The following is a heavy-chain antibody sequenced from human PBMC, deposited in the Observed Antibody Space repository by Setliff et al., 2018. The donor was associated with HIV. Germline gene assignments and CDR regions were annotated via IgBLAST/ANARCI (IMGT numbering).Heavy chain of an antibody. CDR1: GASVGTTFHY. D-gene: IGHD2-21*01. CDR3: AKSEGFCVGATFSLFYFDS. Sequence: SETLSLTCTVSGASVGTTFHYWAWIRQAPGKGREGIGSLSHSGRTYYNPSLESRLSFSIDPSKNRVSLILTSVTAADTAVYYCAKSEGFCVGATFSLFYFDSWGQGTLVTVSS. V-gene: IGHV4-39*01. CDR2: LSHSGRT. J-gene: IGHJ4*02.